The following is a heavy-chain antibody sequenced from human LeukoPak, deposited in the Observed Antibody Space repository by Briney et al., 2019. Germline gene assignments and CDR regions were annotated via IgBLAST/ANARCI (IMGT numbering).Heavy chain of an antibody. Sequence: SGGSLRLSCAASGFTFSGSAMHWVRQASGKGLEWVVRIRSKANSYATAYAASVKGRFTISRDDSKTTAYLQMNSLKTEYTAVYYCTRHGSGSYLTFDYWGQGTLVTVSS. J-gene: IGHJ4*02. CDR3: TRHGSGSYLTFDY. CDR1: GFTFSGSA. D-gene: IGHD3-10*01. CDR2: IRSKANSYAT. V-gene: IGHV3-73*01.